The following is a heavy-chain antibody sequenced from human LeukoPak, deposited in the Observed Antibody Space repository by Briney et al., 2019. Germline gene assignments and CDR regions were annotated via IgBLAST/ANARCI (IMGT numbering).Heavy chain of an antibody. D-gene: IGHD3-22*01. CDR1: GFTFSSYA. CDR2: ISGSGGST. CDR3: AKNDDSSGYPLKNYFDY. Sequence: GGSLRLSCAASGFTFSSYAMSWVRQAPGKGLEWVSAISGSGGSTYYADSVKGRFTISRDNSKNTPYLQMNSLRAEDTAVYYCAKNDDSSGYPLKNYFDYWGQGTLVTVSS. J-gene: IGHJ4*02. V-gene: IGHV3-23*01.